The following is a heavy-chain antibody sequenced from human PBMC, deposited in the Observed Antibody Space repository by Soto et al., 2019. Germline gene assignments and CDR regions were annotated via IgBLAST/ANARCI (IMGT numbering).Heavy chain of an antibody. V-gene: IGHV3-74*01. Sequence: PGGSLRLSCVVSGFSSGSSWMHWVRQAPGKGLVWVSRINSDGSSTNYADSVKGRFTTSRDNAKNMLYLQMNSLRVEDTALYYCVTGWSGYWGQGTLVTVSS. D-gene: IGHD2-15*01. CDR2: INSDGSST. CDR1: GFSSGSSW. CDR3: VTGWSGY. J-gene: IGHJ4*02.